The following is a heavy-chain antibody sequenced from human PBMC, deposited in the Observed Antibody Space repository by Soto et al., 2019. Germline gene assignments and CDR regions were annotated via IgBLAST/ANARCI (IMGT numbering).Heavy chain of an antibody. V-gene: IGHV4-39*02. J-gene: IGHJ2*01. CDR2: CHYGGTT. Sequence: QLQLQESGPGLVKPSETLSLTCTVSGGSITSASYYWGWFRQPTGKGLEWVGSCHYGGTTYYNPSFQRRVTIFGDTSKNYCSLRVNSVTAADTAVYFCASLAGPIISHWYFDLWGRGTLVAVSS. D-gene: IGHD3-10*01. CDR3: ASLAGPIISHWYFDL. CDR1: GGSITSASYY.